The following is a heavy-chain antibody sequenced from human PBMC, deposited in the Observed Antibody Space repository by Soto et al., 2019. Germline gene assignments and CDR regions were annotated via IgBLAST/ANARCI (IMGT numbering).Heavy chain of an antibody. J-gene: IGHJ5*02. CDR3: ARGDNWRLDL. Sequence: QVQLQESGPGLVKPSGTLSLTCAVSGDSITSSAWWSCVRQPPGKGLEWIGEIHLGGTTNYNPSRKSRVTISVDKSKNQFSLILNSVTAAATASYYCARGDNWRLDLWGQGTLVTVSS. D-gene: IGHD1-20*01. CDR2: IHLGGTT. V-gene: IGHV4-4*02. CDR1: GDSITSSAW.